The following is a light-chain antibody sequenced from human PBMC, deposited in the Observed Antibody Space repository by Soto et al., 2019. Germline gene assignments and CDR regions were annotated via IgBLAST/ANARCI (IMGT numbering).Light chain of an antibody. J-gene: IGLJ2*01. CDR1: SGHSSYA. CDR3: QTWGTGVV. CDR2: LNSDGSH. Sequence: QLVLTQSPSASASLGDSVKLTCTLSSGHSSYAIAWHQQQPEKGPRYLMKLNSDGSHSKGDAIPDRFSGSSSGAERYLTISSLQSEDEADYYCQTWGTGVVFGGGTKLTVL. V-gene: IGLV4-69*02.